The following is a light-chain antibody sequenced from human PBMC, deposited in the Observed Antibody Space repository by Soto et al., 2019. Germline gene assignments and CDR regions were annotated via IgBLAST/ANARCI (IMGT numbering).Light chain of an antibody. CDR1: ERIYSAY. CDR2: GTS. Sequence: EVVLTQSPGTLSFSRGERATLSCRASERIYSAYLGWYQQKPGQAPRLLIYGTSSRATGIPDRFSGSGSGTDFTLTISRLEPEDFAVYYCQQCGSSPWTFGQGTKVDIK. V-gene: IGKV3-20*01. J-gene: IGKJ1*01. CDR3: QQCGSSPWT.